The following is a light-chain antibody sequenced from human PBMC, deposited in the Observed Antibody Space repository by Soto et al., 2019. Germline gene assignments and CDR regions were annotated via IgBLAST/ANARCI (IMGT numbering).Light chain of an antibody. CDR3: ASYTGSSTYL. V-gene: IGLV2-14*03. J-gene: IGLJ3*02. Sequence: QSALTQPASMSGSPGQSITTSCTGTSGDVGFYDFVSWYQQHPGKVPRLTIYGVTKRPSGVSHRFSGSKSGNTASLTISGLQVEDEAAYSCASYTGSSTYLFGGGTKLTVL. CDR1: SGDVGFYDF. CDR2: GVT.